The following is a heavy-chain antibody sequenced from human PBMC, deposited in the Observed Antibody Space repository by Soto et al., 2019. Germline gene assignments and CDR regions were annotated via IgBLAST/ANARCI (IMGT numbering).Heavy chain of an antibody. Sequence: EVQLVESGGTLVQPGGSLRLSCAASGFTFSTFWMHWVRQAPGKGLVWVSRINTDGSKTTYAASMKGRFTISRDNAKNTVYLQMDSLRAEDTAVYYCATVATNSYNWLDPWGQGTLVTVSS. V-gene: IGHV3-74*01. CDR3: ATVATNSYNWLDP. J-gene: IGHJ5*02. CDR2: INTDGSKT. D-gene: IGHD5-12*01. CDR1: GFTFSTFW.